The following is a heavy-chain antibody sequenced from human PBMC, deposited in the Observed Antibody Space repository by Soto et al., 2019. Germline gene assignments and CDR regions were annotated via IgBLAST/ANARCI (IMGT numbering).Heavy chain of an antibody. CDR2: LIPTFGTA. CDR3: ARSETAGHRGFDI. J-gene: IGHJ3*02. V-gene: IGHV1-69*06. D-gene: IGHD6-19*01. Sequence: QVQLVQSGAEMREPGSSVKVSCKASGGTFSSSAINWLRQAPGQGPEWMGGLIPTFGTANYIEKFRGRVTVTADTSTSTAYMEVSSLTSEDTAMYCCARSETAGHRGFDIWGQGTMVTVSS. CDR1: GGTFSSSA.